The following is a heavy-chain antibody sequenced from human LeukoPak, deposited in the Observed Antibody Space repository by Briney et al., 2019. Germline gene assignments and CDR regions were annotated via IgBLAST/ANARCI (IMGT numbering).Heavy chain of an antibody. V-gene: IGHV1-18*01. J-gene: IGHJ6*02. CDR3: ARDDCSSTSCYTRPGYYYGMDV. CDR2: ISAYNGNT. D-gene: IGHD2-2*02. CDR1: GYTFTSYG. Sequence: ASVKVSCKASGYTFTSYGISWVRQAPGQGLEWMGWISAYNGNTNYAQKFQGRVTITADKSTSTAYMELSSPRSEDTAVYYCARDDCSSTSCYTRPGYYYGMDVWGQGTTVTVSS.